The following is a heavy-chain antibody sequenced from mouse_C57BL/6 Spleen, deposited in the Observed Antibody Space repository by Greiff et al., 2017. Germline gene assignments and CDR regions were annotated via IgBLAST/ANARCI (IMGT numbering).Heavy chain of an antibody. J-gene: IGHJ2*01. V-gene: IGHV1-69*01. CDR2: IDPSDSYT. CDR1: GYTFPSYW. CDR3: ARGLGRRYFDY. Sequence: QVQLQQPGAELVMPGASVKLSCKASGYTFPSYWMHWVKQRPGQGLEWIGEIDPSDSYTNYNQKFKGKSTLTVDKSSSTAYMQLSSLTSEDSAVYYCARGLGRRYFDYWGQGTTLTVSS. D-gene: IGHD4-1*01.